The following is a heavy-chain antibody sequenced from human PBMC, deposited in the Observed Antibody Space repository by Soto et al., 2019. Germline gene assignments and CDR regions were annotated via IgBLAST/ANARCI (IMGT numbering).Heavy chain of an antibody. CDR2: ISGSGGRT. Sequence: EVQLLESGGGLVQPGGSLRLSCAVSGFTFSTYAMSWVRQAPGKGLEWVSVISGSGGRTWYGDSVKGRFTIYRDNPKNTLDLQMKSLRAEDTAVYYCAKDPRDGYDFGYFDYWGQGTLVTVSS. V-gene: IGHV3-23*01. D-gene: IGHD5-12*01. CDR1: GFTFSTYA. CDR3: AKDPRDGYDFGYFDY. J-gene: IGHJ4*02.